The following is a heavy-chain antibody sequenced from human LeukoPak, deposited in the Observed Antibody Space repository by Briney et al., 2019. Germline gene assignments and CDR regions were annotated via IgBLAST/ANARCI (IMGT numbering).Heavy chain of an antibody. CDR2: INDRGDKA. V-gene: IGHV3-23*01. CDR1: GFTFSNYA. D-gene: IGHD6-13*01. CDR3: TKEEAAIGRPKFDY. Sequence: GGSLRLSCATSGFTFSNYAMSWVRRTPGKGLEWVSGINDRGDKAFYADSVKGRFTISRDNSKSTLYLQMSSLRAEDTAVYYCTKEEAAIGRPKFDYWGQGTLVSVSS. J-gene: IGHJ4*02.